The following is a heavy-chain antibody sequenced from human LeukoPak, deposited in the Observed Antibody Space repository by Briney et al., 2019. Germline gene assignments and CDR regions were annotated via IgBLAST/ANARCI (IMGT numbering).Heavy chain of an antibody. Sequence: GGSLRLSCAASGFTFSSYGMHWVRQAPGKGLECVALIRYDGSNKYYADSVKGRFTISRDNSKNTLYLQMNSLRAEDTAVYYCAKLSNYYGSGSYYFDYWGQGTLVTVSS. CDR3: AKLSNYYGSGSYYFDY. D-gene: IGHD3-10*01. CDR2: IRYDGSNK. J-gene: IGHJ4*02. CDR1: GFTFSSYG. V-gene: IGHV3-30*02.